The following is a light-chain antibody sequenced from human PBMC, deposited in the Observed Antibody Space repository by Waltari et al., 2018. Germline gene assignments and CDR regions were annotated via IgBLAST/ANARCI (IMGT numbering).Light chain of an antibody. CDR2: GAS. Sequence: EIVMTQSPATLSVSPGERATLSCRASQSVSSSLAWYQQKPGQAPRLLIFGASTRATGIPARFSGSGSGTEFTLTISSLQSEDFAVYYCQQFSTWSSFGQGTKVEIK. CDR3: QQFSTWSS. V-gene: IGKV3-15*01. CDR1: QSVSSS. J-gene: IGKJ1*01.